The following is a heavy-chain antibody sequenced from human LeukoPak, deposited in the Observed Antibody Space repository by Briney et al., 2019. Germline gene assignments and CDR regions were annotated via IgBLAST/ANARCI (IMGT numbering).Heavy chain of an antibody. V-gene: IGHV4-34*01. CDR3: ARARSSGYPDY. CDR1: GGSFSGYY. D-gene: IGHD3-22*01. Sequence: SETLSLTCAVYGGSFSGYYWSWIRQPPGKGLEWIGEINHSGSTNYNPSLKSRVTISLDTSKTQFSLKLSSVTAADTAVYYCARARSSGYPDYWGQGTLVTVSS. CDR2: INHSGST. J-gene: IGHJ4*02.